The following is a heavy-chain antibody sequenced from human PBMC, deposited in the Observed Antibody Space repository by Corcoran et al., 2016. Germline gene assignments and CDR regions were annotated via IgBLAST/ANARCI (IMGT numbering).Heavy chain of an antibody. CDR3: ARGSAHGDFWSGYYISEFDY. D-gene: IGHD3-3*01. Sequence: EVQLVESGGGLVKPGRSLRLSCTASGFTFGDYAMSWFRQAPGKGLEWVGFIRSKAYGGTTEYAASVKGRFTISRDDSKSIAYLQMNSLRAEDTAVYYCARGSAHGDFWSGYYISEFDYWGQGTLVTVSS. V-gene: IGHV3-49*05. J-gene: IGHJ4*02. CDR2: IRSKAYGGTT. CDR1: GFTFGDYA.